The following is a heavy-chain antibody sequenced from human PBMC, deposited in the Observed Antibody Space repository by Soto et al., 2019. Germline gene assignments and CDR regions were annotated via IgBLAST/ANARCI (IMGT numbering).Heavy chain of an antibody. D-gene: IGHD3-10*01. J-gene: IGHJ4*02. V-gene: IGHV4-30-2*01. CDR3: ARDPSGSGPNFDY. Sequence: QLQLQESGSGLVKPSQTVSLTCAVSGGSIRSGGYSWSWIRQPPGKGLEWIGYIDHSGSTYYNPSRKSRVNISVDTSKNQLSLKVSSVTAADTAVYYCARDPSGSGPNFDYWGQGALVIVSS. CDR1: GGSIRSGGYS. CDR2: IDHSGST.